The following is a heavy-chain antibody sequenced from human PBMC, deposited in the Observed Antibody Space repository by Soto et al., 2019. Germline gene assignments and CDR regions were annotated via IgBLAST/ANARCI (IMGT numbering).Heavy chain of an antibody. V-gene: IGHV4-59*12. J-gene: IGHJ6*03. CDR1: GASITSYY. CDR3: ARLDYYYCLEV. Sequence: QGQLQESGPGLVRPSETLSLTCTVSGASITSYYWSWIRQSSGKGLEWIGYIHYIGSTNLNPSLERRDTMSIDTSESQFSLRLSSVTAADSAIYYCARLDYYYCLEVWGKGTAVTVSS. CDR2: IHYIGST.